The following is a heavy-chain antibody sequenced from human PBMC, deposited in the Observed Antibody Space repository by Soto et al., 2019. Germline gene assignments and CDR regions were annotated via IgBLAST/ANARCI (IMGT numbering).Heavy chain of an antibody. CDR1: GFTFSSYG. V-gene: IGHV3-33*01. CDR3: ARDPGLDPVRGYFDY. Sequence: GGSLRLSCAASGFTFSSYGMHWVRQAPGKGLEWVAVIWYDGSNKYYADSVKGRFTISRDNSKNTLYLQMNSLRAEDTAVYYCARDPGLDPVRGYFDYWGQGTLVTVSS. J-gene: IGHJ4*02. D-gene: IGHD1-1*01. CDR2: IWYDGSNK.